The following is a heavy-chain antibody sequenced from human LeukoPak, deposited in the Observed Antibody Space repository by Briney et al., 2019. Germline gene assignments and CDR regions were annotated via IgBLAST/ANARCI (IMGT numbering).Heavy chain of an antibody. V-gene: IGHV3-21*01. D-gene: IGHD3-22*01. CDR2: ISSSGSYI. CDR3: ARDRWEYYYDSSGYRPIDY. CDR1: GFTFSSYS. Sequence: GGSLRLSCAASGFTFSSYSMNWVRQAPGKGLEWVSSISSSGSYIYYADSVKGRFTISRDNAKNSLYLQMNSLRAEDTAVYYCARDRWEYYYDSSGYRPIDYWGQGTLVTVSS. J-gene: IGHJ4*02.